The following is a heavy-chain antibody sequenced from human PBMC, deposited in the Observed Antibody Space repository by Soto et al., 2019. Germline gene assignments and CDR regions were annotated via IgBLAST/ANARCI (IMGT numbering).Heavy chain of an antibody. J-gene: IGHJ4*02. CDR3: TRAFGSRDTDFYY. D-gene: IGHD5-18*01. CDR2: INPSGGAT. CDR1: GYTFTSYN. Sequence: ASVKVSCKASGYTFTSYNIHWVRRAPGQGLEWMGIINPSGGATSYARKFQGRVTMTRDTSTSTVYMELSSLRSEDTAVYYCTRAFGSRDTDFYYWSQGTLVTVSS. V-gene: IGHV1-46*03.